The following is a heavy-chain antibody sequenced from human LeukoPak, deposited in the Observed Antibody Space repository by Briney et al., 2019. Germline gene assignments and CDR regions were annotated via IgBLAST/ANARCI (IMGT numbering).Heavy chain of an antibody. V-gene: IGHV4-61*02. CDR3: ASALSRDTAMGDDAFDI. CDR2: IYRSGST. D-gene: IGHD5-18*01. Sequence: SQSLSLTCTVSGGSISSGSYFWNWIRQPAGKGLEWIGRIYRSGSTNYNPSLKSRVTISVDTSKNQFSLKLSSVTAADTAVYYCASALSRDTAMGDDAFDIWGQGTMVTVSS. CDR1: GGSISSGSYF. J-gene: IGHJ3*02.